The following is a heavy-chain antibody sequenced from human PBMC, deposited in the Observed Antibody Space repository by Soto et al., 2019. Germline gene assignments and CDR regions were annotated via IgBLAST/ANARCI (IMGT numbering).Heavy chain of an antibody. V-gene: IGHV3-30-3*01. D-gene: IGHD3-3*01. Sequence: GGSXRLSCSSSGVTFGSYAIHWVRQAPGKGLELVAVISYDGSNKYYADSVNGRFTISRYNSKNTLYLQMNSLRAEDTAVYYCERNPQDFWSGYSYIDYWGQGTLVTVSS. CDR3: ERNPQDFWSGYSYIDY. J-gene: IGHJ4*02. CDR1: GVTFGSYA. CDR2: ISYDGSNK.